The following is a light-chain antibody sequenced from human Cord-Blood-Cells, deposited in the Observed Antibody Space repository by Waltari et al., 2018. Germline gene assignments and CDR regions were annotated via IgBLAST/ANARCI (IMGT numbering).Light chain of an antibody. CDR3: SSYTSSSTLV. CDR1: SSDVGGYNY. V-gene: IGLV2-14*01. Sequence: QSALTQPASVSGSPGQSITISCTGTSSDVGGYNYVSWYQQHQGKAPKLMIYEVSNRLSGVSIRFSGTKSGNTAALTISGLQAEDEADYYCSSYTSSSTLVFGTGSKVSVL. J-gene: IGLJ1*01. CDR2: EVS.